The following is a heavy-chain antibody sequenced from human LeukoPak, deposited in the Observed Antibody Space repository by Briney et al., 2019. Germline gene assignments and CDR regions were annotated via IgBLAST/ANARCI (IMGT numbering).Heavy chain of an antibody. V-gene: IGHV1-8*01. D-gene: IGHD1-26*01. CDR1: GYTFTSYD. CDR3: ARRYSGSPWGGNDAFDT. Sequence: ASVKVSCKASGYTFTSYDINWVRQATGQGLEWMGWMNPNSGNTGYAQKFQGRVTMTRNTSISTAYMELSSLKASDTAMYYCARRYSGSPWGGNDAFDTWGQGTMVTVSS. CDR2: MNPNSGNT. J-gene: IGHJ3*02.